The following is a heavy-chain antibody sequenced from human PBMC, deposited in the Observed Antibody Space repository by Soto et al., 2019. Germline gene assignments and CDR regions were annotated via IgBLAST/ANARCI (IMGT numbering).Heavy chain of an antibody. V-gene: IGHV1-2*02. Sequence: GASVKVSCKASGYTFTGYYMHRVRQAPGQGLEWMGWINPNSGGTNYAQKSQGGVTMTRDTSISTAYMELSRLRSDDTAVYYCATDVVVPAAMSNYGMDVWGQGTTVTVSS. CDR3: ATDVVVPAAMSNYGMDV. D-gene: IGHD2-2*01. CDR2: INPNSGGT. J-gene: IGHJ6*02. CDR1: GYTFTGYY.